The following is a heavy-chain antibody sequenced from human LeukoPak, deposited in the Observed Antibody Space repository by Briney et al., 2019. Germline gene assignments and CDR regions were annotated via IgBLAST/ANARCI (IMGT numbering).Heavy chain of an antibody. CDR3: ARASKWVPAAHNWFDP. CDR2: INHSGST. CDR1: GGSFSGYY. J-gene: IGHJ5*02. Sequence: SETLSLTCAVYGGSFSGYYWSWIRQPPGKGLEWIGEINHSGSTNYNPSLTSRVTISVDTSKNQFSLKLSSVTAADTAVYYCARASKWVPAAHNWFDPWGQGILVTVSS. V-gene: IGHV4-34*01. D-gene: IGHD2-2*01.